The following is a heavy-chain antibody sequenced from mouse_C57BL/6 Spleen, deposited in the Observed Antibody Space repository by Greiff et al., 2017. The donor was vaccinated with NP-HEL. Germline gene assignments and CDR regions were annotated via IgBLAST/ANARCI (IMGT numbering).Heavy chain of an antibody. J-gene: IGHJ2*01. CDR3: ARGGAYYSNYGFFNY. V-gene: IGHV1-47*01. Sequence: VNVVESGAELVKPGASVKMSCKASGYTFTTYPIEWMKQNHGKSLEWIGNFHPYNDDTKYNEKFKGKATLTVEKSSSTVYLELSRLTSDDSAVYYCARGGAYYSNYGFFNYWGQGTTLTVSS. CDR2: FHPYNDDT. CDR1: GYTFTTYP. D-gene: IGHD2-5*01.